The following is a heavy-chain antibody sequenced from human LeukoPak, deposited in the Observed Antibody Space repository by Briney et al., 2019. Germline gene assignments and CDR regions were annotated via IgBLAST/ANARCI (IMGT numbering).Heavy chain of an antibody. Sequence: GGSLRLSCAASGFTVSSNYMSWVRQAPGKGLEWVSVIYSGGSTYYADSVKGRFTISRDNSKNTLYLQMNSLRAEDKTVYYCARDVGGVFDYWGQGTLVTVSS. J-gene: IGHJ4*02. CDR1: GFTVSSNY. CDR3: ARDVGGVFDY. V-gene: IGHV3-53*05. CDR2: IYSGGST. D-gene: IGHD3-16*01.